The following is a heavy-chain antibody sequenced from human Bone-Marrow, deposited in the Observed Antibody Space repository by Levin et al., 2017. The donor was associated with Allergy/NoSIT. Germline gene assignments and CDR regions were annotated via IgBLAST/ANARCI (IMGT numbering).Heavy chain of an antibody. V-gene: IGHV3-21*01. Sequence: GGSLRLSCAASGFTFNTYSMNWVRQAPGKGLEWISYISESSSHIYYAGSVRGRFTISRDSVNKSLYLHMSSLRADDTAIYYCARDSGPYLRSSARDYWGQGTLVTVSS. D-gene: IGHD6-6*01. CDR2: ISESSSHI. CDR3: ARDSGPYLRSSARDY. J-gene: IGHJ4*02. CDR1: GFTFNTYS.